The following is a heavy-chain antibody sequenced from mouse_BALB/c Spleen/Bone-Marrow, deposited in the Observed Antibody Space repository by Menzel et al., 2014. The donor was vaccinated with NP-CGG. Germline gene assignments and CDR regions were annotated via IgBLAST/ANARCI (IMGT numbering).Heavy chain of an antibody. D-gene: IGHD2-4*01. V-gene: IGHV5-6-3*01. CDR1: GFTFSSYG. CDR2: IKSNGGST. CDR3: TSLSSMITAAWFAY. Sequence: EVMLVESGGGLVQPGGSLKLSCAASGFTFSSYGMSWVRQNTDKRLELVATIKSNGGSTYYPDSVKGRFSISRDNAKNTLYLQMSSLKSEDTAMYYCTSLSSMITAAWFAYWGQGTLVTISA. J-gene: IGHJ3*01.